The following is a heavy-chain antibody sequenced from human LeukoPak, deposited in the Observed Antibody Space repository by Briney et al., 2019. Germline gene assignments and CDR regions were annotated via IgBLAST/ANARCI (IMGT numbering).Heavy chain of an antibody. D-gene: IGHD2-21*02. CDR2: IIPIFGTA. CDR3: ARVLAYCGGDCSLGAFDI. CDR1: GGTFSSYA. Sequence: GSSVKVSCKASGGTFSSYAISWVRQAPGQGLEWMGGIIPIFGTANYAQKFQGRVTITADESTSTAYMELSSLRSEDTAVYYCARVLAYCGGDCSLGAFDIWGQGTMVTVSS. V-gene: IGHV1-69*01. J-gene: IGHJ3*02.